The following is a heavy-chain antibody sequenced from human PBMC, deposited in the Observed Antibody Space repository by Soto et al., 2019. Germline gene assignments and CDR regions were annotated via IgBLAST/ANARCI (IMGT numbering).Heavy chain of an antibody. CDR1: GDSIKSGSVY. CDR3: GRETYGGPSSGRFVP. CDR2: ITYSGMT. Sequence: PSETLSLTCSVNGDSIKSGSVYWSWIRQSPGNGLEYIGYITYSGMTFQNPSLKSRVTMSVDTLNNQFSLEVRSVTAADTVVYCRGRETYGGPSSGRFVPVCPGTLVNASS. D-gene: IGHD2-21*01. J-gene: IGHJ5*02. V-gene: IGHV4-30-4*01.